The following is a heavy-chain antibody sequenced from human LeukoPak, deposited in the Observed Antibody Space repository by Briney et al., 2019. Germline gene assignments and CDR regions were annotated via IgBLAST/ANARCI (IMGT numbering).Heavy chain of an antibody. CDR2: IYSGGST. D-gene: IGHD2-2*01. Sequence: GGSLRLSCAASGFTVSSNYMSWVRQAPGKGLERVSVIYSGGSTYYADSVKGRFTISSDNSKNTLYLQMNSLRAEDTAVYYCAMGCSSTSWRGYYYYGMDVWGQGTTVTVSS. CDR1: GFTVSSNY. J-gene: IGHJ6*02. V-gene: IGHV3-53*01. CDR3: AMGCSSTSWRGYYYYGMDV.